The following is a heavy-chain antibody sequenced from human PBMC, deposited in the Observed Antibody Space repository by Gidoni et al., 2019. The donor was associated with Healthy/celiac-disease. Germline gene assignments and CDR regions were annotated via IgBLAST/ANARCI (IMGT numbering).Heavy chain of an antibody. V-gene: IGHV3-30-3*01. D-gene: IGHD3-3*01. Sequence: QVQLVASGVVVVQPGRSLRLSCAASGFTFSSYAMHWVRQAPGKGLEWVVVISYDGSNKYYAESVKGRFTISRDNSKNTLYLQMNSLRAEDTAVYYCASPGYDFWSGDYLPYFDYWGQGTLVTVSS. J-gene: IGHJ4*02. CDR1: GFTFSSYA. CDR2: ISYDGSNK. CDR3: ASPGYDFWSGDYLPYFDY.